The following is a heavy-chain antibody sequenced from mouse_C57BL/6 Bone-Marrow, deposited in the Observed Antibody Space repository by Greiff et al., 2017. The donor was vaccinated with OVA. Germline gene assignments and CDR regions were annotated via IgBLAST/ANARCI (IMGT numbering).Heavy chain of an antibody. CDR2: IYPSDSET. CDR3: AIAPRHEDY. CDR1: GYTFTSYW. Sequence: VQLQQPGAELVRPGSSVKLSCKASGYTFTSYWMDWVKQRPGQGLEWIGNIYPSDSETHYNQKFKDKATLTVDKSSSTAYMQLSSLTSEDSAVYYCAIAPRHEDYWGQGTTLTVSS. J-gene: IGHJ2*01. D-gene: IGHD3-2*02. V-gene: IGHV1-61*01.